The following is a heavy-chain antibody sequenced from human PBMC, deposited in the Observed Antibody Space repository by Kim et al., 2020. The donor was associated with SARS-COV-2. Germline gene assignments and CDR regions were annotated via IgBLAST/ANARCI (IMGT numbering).Heavy chain of an antibody. D-gene: IGHD3-10*01. CDR3: ARGDYYGSGSFDY. CDR1: GFTFSSYS. V-gene: IGHV3-48*04. CDR2: ISSGSSTI. Sequence: GGSLRLSCAGSGFTFSSYSMNWVRQAPGKGLEWISYISSGSSTIYYADSVKGRLTISRDNAENSLYLQMNSLRAEDTAVYYCARGDYYGSGSFDYWGQGTLVTVSS. J-gene: IGHJ4*02.